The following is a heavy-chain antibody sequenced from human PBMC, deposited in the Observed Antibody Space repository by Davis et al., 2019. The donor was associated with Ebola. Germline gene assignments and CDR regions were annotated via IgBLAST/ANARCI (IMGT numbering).Heavy chain of an antibody. V-gene: IGHV5-51*01. CDR2: IYPGDSDT. D-gene: IGHD4-23*01. CDR1: GYSFTSYW. J-gene: IGHJ6*02. Sequence: GGSLRLSCKGSGYSFTSYWIGWVRQMPGKGLEWMGIIYPGDSDTRYSPSFQGQVTLSGDKSISTAYLQWSSLKASDTAMYYCARQASYGGNWGYYYYYGMDVWGQGTTVTVSS. CDR3: ARQASYGGNWGYYYYYGMDV.